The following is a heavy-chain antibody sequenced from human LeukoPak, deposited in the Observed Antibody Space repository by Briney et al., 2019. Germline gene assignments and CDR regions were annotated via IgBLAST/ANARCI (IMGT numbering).Heavy chain of an antibody. CDR1: GGTFSSYA. V-gene: IGHV1-69*01. CDR2: IIPIFGTA. Sequence: ASVKVSCKASGGTFSSYAISWVRQAPGQGLEWMGGIIPIFGTANYAQKFQGRVTITADESTSTAYMELSSLRSEDTAVYYCAIAGEYGSGSYRNNWFDPWGQGTLVTVSS. J-gene: IGHJ5*02. CDR3: AIAGEYGSGSYRNNWFDP. D-gene: IGHD3-10*01.